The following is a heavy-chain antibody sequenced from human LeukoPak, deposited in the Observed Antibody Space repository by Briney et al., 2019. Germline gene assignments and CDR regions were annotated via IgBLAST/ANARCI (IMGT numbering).Heavy chain of an antibody. D-gene: IGHD3-10*01. CDR3: ARHGLGHFDY. Sequence: SETLSLTCTVSGGSTSSSSYYWGWIRQPPGKGLEWIGSIYYSGSTYYNPSLKSRVTISVDTSKNQFSLKLSSVTAADTAVYYCARHGLGHFDYWGQGTLVTVSS. V-gene: IGHV4-39*01. CDR1: GGSTSSSSYY. J-gene: IGHJ4*02. CDR2: IYYSGST.